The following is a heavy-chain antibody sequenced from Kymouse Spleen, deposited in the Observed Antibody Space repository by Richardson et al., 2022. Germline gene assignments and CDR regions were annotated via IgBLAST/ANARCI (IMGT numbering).Heavy chain of an antibody. CDR2: ISWNSGSI. J-gene: IGHJ3*02. V-gene: IGHV3-9*01. D-gene: IGHD1-14*01. Sequence: VQLVESGGGLVQPGRSLRLSCAASGFTFDDYAMHWVRQAPGKGLEWVSGISWNSGSIGYADSVKGRFTISRDNAKNSLYLQMNSLRAEDTALYYCAKDTITGTRAFDIWGQGTMVTVSS. CDR3: AKDTITGTRAFDI. CDR1: GFTFDDYA.